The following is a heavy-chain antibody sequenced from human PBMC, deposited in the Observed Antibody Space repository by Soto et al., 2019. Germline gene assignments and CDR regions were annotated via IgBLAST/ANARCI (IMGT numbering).Heavy chain of an antibody. Sequence: QVQLVQSVAEVKKPGSSVKVSCKASGGTFSSYAISWVRQAPGQGLEWMGGIIPIFGTANYAQTFQGRVTITADESTSTASMELSSLRSEDTAVYYCARDGSSGSSFFDYWGQGTLVTVSS. V-gene: IGHV1-69*01. D-gene: IGHD3-22*01. CDR2: IIPIFGTA. CDR1: GGTFSSYA. J-gene: IGHJ4*02. CDR3: ARDGSSGSSFFDY.